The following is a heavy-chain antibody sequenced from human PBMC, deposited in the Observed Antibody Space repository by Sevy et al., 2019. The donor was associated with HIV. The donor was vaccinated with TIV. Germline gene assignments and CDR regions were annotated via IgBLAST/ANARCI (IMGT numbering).Heavy chain of an antibody. D-gene: IGHD3-22*01. J-gene: IGHJ4*02. V-gene: IGHV3-7*01. CDR3: ARAQQVTMLVVIGGLYFDF. CDR1: GFTFSGYA. Sequence: GGSLRLSCAASGFTFSGYAMHWVRQAPGKGLEWVANIKQDMSEKYYADSVKGRFTISRDNARNSLYLQMESLRAEDTAVYYCARAQQVTMLVVIGGLYFDFWGQGTLVTVSS. CDR2: IKQDMSEK.